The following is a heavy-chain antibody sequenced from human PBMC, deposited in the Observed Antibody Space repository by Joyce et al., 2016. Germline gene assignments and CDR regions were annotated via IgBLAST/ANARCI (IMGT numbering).Heavy chain of an antibody. CDR2: IYYSGST. J-gene: IGHJ4*02. V-gene: IGHV4-39*07. Sequence: QLQLQESGPGLVKPSETLSLNCTVSGASIRGSPYYWGWIRQSPGLGLEWIGGIYYSGSTYYNPSLKRRVTISGDTSKNQFSLTLTSMTAADTAIYYCARDTSARSIDSWGQGTLVSVSS. CDR3: ARDTSARSIDS. D-gene: IGHD2/OR15-2a*01. CDR1: GASIRGSPYY.